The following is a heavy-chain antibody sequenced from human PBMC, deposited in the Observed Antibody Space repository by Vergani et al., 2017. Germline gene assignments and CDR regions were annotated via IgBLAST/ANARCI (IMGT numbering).Heavy chain of an antibody. CDR3: AKGRSYSAPDY. Sequence: EVQLVESGGVVVQPGGSLRLSCAASGFTFDDYTMHWVRQAPGKGLEWVSLISWDCGSTYYADSVKGRFTISRDNRKNSLYLQMNSLRTEDTALYYCAKGRSYSAPDYWGQGTLVTVSS. V-gene: IGHV3-43*01. CDR2: ISWDCGST. CDR1: GFTFDDYT. J-gene: IGHJ4*02. D-gene: IGHD1-26*01.